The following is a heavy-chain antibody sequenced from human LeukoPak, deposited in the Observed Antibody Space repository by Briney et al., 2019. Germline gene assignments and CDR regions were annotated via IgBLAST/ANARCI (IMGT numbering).Heavy chain of an antibody. CDR1: GGTFSNYA. V-gene: IGHV1-69*13. CDR3: ARVWCSGGSCYSSRGAFDI. Sequence: SVKVSCKASGGTFSNYAISWVRQAPGQGLEWMGGIIPLFGSADYAQKFQGRVTFTADESTSTAYMELSSLRYEDTAVYYCARVWCSGGSCYSSRGAFDIWGQGTMVTVSS. D-gene: IGHD2-15*01. CDR2: IIPLFGSA. J-gene: IGHJ3*02.